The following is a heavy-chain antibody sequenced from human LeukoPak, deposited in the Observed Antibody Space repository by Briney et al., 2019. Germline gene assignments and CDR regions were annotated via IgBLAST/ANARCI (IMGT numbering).Heavy chain of an antibody. J-gene: IGHJ5*02. Sequence: HGESLKISCKGSGYSFTSYWIGWVRQMPGKGLGWMGIIYPGDSDTRYSPSFQGQVTISADKSISTAYLQWSSLKASDTAMYYCARREGDYYGSGSYYEPWGQGTLVTVSS. CDR1: GYSFTSYW. V-gene: IGHV5-51*01. D-gene: IGHD3-10*01. CDR3: ARREGDYYGSGSYYEP. CDR2: IYPGDSDT.